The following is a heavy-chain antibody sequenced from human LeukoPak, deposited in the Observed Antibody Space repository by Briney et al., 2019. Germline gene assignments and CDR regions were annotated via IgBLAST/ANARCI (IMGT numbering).Heavy chain of an antibody. D-gene: IGHD3/OR15-3a*01. CDR1: GVSISSSNTY. Sequence: PSETLSLTCTVSGVSISSSNTYWGWIRQPPGKGLEWIGSIYYTGNTYYNASLKSRVTISIDTSKNQISLRLTSVTATDTAMYYCARQTGSGLFTLPGGQGTLVTVSS. V-gene: IGHV4-39*01. J-gene: IGHJ4*02. CDR3: ARQTGSGLFTLP. CDR2: IYYTGNT.